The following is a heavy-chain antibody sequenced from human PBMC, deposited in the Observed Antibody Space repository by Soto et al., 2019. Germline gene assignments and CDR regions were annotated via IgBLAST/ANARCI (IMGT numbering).Heavy chain of an antibody. V-gene: IGHV1-69*12. CDR1: AGTFSSYA. D-gene: IGHD3-10*01. Sequence: QVHLVQSGAEVKKTGSSVKVACTASAGTFSSYAFSWVWQAPGQVLERVGGVIPIFRTPHYAQKFQGRVTINADQGTITVYMEVNLLRSDDPPVYVCSLSPSVILNTYGFVTPFDIWCQGTRVTVSS. J-gene: IGHJ3*02. CDR2: VIPIFRTP. CDR3: SLSPSVILNTYGFVTPFDI.